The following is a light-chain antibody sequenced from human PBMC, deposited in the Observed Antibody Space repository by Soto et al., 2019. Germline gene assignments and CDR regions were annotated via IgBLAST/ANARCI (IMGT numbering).Light chain of an antibody. V-gene: IGKV3-15*01. J-gene: IGKJ4*01. CDR2: DAS. Sequence: EIVMPQSPATLSVSPGERATLSCRASQSITGNLTWYQQKPGQAPRLLVYDASTRATGIPARFSGSVSGTEFTLTSSSLQSEEFAVYYCQQYNNWPHTFGGGTKVEIK. CDR3: QQYNNWPHT. CDR1: QSITGN.